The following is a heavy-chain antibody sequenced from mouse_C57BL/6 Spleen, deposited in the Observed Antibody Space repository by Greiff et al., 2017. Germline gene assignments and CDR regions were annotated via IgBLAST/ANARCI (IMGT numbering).Heavy chain of an antibody. CDR2: IDPNSGGT. CDR1: GYTFTSYW. CDR3: ARGEGYSKSAMDY. J-gene: IGHJ4*01. V-gene: IGHV1-72*01. Sequence: QVQLQQPGAELVKPGASVKLSCKASGYTFTSYWMHWVKQRPGQGLEWIGSIDPNSGGTKYNEKFKSKATLTVDKPSSTAYMQLSSLTSEDSAVYYCARGEGYSKSAMDYWGQGTSVTVSA. D-gene: IGHD2-5*01.